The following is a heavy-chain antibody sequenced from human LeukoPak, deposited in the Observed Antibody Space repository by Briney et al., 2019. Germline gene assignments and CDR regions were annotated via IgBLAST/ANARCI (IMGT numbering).Heavy chain of an antibody. CDR3: AREGGDPRWLDP. D-gene: IGHD6-25*01. CDR1: GGSLSSYY. Sequence: SETLSLTCTVSGGSLSSYYWTWIRQSAGKGLEWIGRINTSGSTNNNPSLRSRVTMSVNTSKNQFSLNLTSVTAADTAVYSCAREGGDPRWLDPWGQGTLVTVSS. J-gene: IGHJ5*02. V-gene: IGHV4-4*07. CDR2: INTSGST.